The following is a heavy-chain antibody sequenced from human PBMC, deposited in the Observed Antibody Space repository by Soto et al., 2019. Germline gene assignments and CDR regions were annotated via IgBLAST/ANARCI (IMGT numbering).Heavy chain of an antibody. CDR3: TTCMTTVIGEPYYFDY. V-gene: IGHV3-15*01. CDR1: GFTFSNAW. Sequence: GGSLRLSCAASGFTFSNAWMSWVRQAPGKGLEWVGRIKSKTGGGTTDYAAPVKGRFTISRDDSKNTLYLQMNSLKTEDTAVYYCTTCMTTVIGEPYYFDYWGQGTLVTVSS. D-gene: IGHD4-17*01. J-gene: IGHJ4*02. CDR2: IKSKTGGGTT.